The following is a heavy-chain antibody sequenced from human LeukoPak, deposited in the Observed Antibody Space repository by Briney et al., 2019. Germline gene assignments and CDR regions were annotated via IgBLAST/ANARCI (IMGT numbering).Heavy chain of an antibody. CDR1: VFTFSSYS. Sequence: PGGSLRLSCAASVFTFSSYSMNWVRQAPGKGLEWVSSISSSSSYIYYADSVKGRFTISRDNAKNSLYLQMNSLRAEDTAVYYCARDTPRSVVAAKHGYWGQGTLVTVSS. D-gene: IGHD2-15*01. CDR2: ISSSSSYI. V-gene: IGHV3-21*01. J-gene: IGHJ4*02. CDR3: ARDTPRSVVAAKHGY.